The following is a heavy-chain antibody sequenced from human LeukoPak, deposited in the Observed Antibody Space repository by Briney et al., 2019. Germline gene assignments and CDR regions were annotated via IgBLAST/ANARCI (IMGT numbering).Heavy chain of an antibody. Sequence: SETLSLTCAVSGYSISDGYYWGWIRQPPGKGLEWIAIIYQTGTIYYNPSLKSRVTISLDMFKNQFSLKLTSVTAEDTAVYYCARYIMGAIKFDSWGQGTLVIVSS. CDR1: GYSISDGYY. V-gene: IGHV4-38-2*01. CDR2: IYQTGTI. CDR3: ARYIMGAIKFDS. J-gene: IGHJ5*01. D-gene: IGHD5-12*01.